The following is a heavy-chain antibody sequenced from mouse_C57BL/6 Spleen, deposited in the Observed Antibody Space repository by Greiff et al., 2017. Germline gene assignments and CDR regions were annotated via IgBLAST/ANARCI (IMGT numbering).Heavy chain of an antibody. Sequence: EVQLQQSVAELVRPGASVKLSCTASGFNIKNTYMHWVKQRPEQGLEWIGRIDPANGNTKYAPKFQGKATITADTSSNTAYLQLSSLTSEITAIYYGAIGRIGSSLCYFDYWGQGTTLTVSS. CDR1: GFNIKNTY. CDR3: AIGRIGSSLCYFDY. D-gene: IGHD1-1*01. J-gene: IGHJ2*01. V-gene: IGHV14-3*01. CDR2: IDPANGNT.